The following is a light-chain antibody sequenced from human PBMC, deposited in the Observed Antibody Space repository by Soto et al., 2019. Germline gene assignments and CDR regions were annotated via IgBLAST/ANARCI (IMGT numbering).Light chain of an antibody. Sequence: DIQMTQSPSSLSASVGDRVTITCRASQSISSYLNWYQQKPGKAPKVLIYGASSLQSGVPTRFSGSGSRTDFTLTISSLQPEDFATYYCQQSYSSPWTFGQGTKVEIK. CDR3: QQSYSSPWT. CDR1: QSISSY. V-gene: IGKV1-39*01. CDR2: GAS. J-gene: IGKJ1*01.